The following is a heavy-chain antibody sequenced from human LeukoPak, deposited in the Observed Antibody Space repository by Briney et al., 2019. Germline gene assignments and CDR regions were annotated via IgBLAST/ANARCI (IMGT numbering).Heavy chain of an antibody. V-gene: IGHV4-59*01. Sequence: SETLSLTCTVSGGSISNYHWGWIRQPPGKGLEWIGYIFYSGSTNYNPSLKSRVTISVDTSKNQFSLKLSSVTAADTAVYYCARGGNSYGSNWFDPWGQGTLVTVSS. CDR1: GGSISNYH. D-gene: IGHD5-18*01. CDR2: IFYSGST. CDR3: ARGGNSYGSNWFDP. J-gene: IGHJ5*02.